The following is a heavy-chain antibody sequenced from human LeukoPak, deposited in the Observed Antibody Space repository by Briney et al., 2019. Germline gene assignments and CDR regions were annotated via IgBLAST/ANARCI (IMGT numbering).Heavy chain of an antibody. CDR3: ARVLNYYDSSGYYFSY. J-gene: IGHJ4*02. Sequence: GGSLRLSCAASGFTFSYYTMHWVRQAPGKGLEWVADISYDGSNKYYADSVKGRFTISRDNSKNTLYLQMNSLRAEDTAVYYCARVLNYYDSSGYYFSYWGQGTLVTVSS. CDR2: ISYDGSNK. CDR1: GFTFSYYT. D-gene: IGHD3-22*01. V-gene: IGHV3-30-3*01.